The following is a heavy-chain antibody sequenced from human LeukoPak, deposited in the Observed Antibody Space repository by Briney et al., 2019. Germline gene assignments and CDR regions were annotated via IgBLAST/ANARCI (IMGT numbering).Heavy chain of an antibody. Sequence: SETLSLTCTVSGGSVSSYCWSWIRQPPGKGLEWIGYIYYSGSTNYNPSLKSRVTISVDTSKNQFSLKLSSVTAADTAVYYCARLGSSWRLDYWGQGTLVTVSS. V-gene: IGHV4-59*08. CDR2: IYYSGST. CDR1: GGSVSSYC. CDR3: ARLGSSWRLDY. D-gene: IGHD6-13*01. J-gene: IGHJ4*02.